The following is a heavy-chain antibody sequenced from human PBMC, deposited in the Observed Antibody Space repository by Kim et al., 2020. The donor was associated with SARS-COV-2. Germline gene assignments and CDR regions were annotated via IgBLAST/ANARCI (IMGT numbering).Heavy chain of an antibody. CDR2: INTNTGHP. CDR3: AELSMISAFDI. D-gene: IGHD3-22*01. CDR1: GSTFTTFS. Sequence: ASVKVSCKPSGSTFTTFSVNWVRQAPGQGLQWMGGINTNTGHPTYAQGFTGRFVFSFDTSVSTAYLEINNLKAGDTAIYFCAELSMISAFDIWGPGTVVTVSS. J-gene: IGHJ3*02. V-gene: IGHV7-4-1*02.